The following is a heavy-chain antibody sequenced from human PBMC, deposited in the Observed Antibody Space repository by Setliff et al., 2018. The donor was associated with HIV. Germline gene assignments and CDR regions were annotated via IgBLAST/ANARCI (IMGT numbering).Heavy chain of an antibody. J-gene: IGHJ4*02. Sequence: SETLSLTCAVYGGSFSGYYWSWIRQPPGKGLEWIGEINHSGSTNCNPSLKSRVTISVDTSKNQFSLKLSSVTAADTAVYYCARGGSDPYYSGSSGPYPPGYWGQGTLVT. CDR3: ARGGSDPYYSGSSGPYPPGY. V-gene: IGHV4-34*01. CDR1: GGSFSGYY. D-gene: IGHD3-22*01. CDR2: INHSGST.